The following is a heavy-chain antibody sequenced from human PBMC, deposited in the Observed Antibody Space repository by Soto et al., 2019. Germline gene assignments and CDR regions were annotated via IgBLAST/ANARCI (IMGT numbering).Heavy chain of an antibody. J-gene: IGHJ6*02. Sequence: GESLKISCKGSGYSFTSYWIGWVRQMPGKGLEWMGIIYPGDSDTRYSPSFQGQVTTSADKSISTAYLQWSSLKASDTAMYYCARHGSSRYYYYYGMDVWGQGTTVTVSS. CDR2: IYPGDSDT. CDR1: GYSFTSYW. D-gene: IGHD2-2*01. CDR3: ARHGSSRYYYYYGMDV. V-gene: IGHV5-51*01.